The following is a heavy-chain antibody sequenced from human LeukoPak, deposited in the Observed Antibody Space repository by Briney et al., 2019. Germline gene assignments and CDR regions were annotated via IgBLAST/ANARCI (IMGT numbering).Heavy chain of an antibody. J-gene: IGHJ6*03. Sequence: GGSLRLSCAASGFTFSSYGMNWVRPAPGKGLEWVSYTSSSSSTMYYADSVKGRFTISRDNAKNSLYLQMNSLRAEDTAVYYCARDPGTYYYYYMDVWGKGTTVTVSS. CDR2: TSSSSSTM. CDR3: ARDPGTYYYYYMDV. CDR1: GFTFSSYG. V-gene: IGHV3-48*01.